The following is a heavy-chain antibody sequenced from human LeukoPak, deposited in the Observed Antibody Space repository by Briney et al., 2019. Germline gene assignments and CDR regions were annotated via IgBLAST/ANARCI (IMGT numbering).Heavy chain of an antibody. Sequence: PGGSLRLSCAASRFTFSSYSMNWVRQAPGKGLEWVSYISSSSSTIYYADSVKGRFTISRDNAKNSLYLQMNSLRAEDTAVYYCARVSTTVSRYYYYMDVWGKGTTVTASS. J-gene: IGHJ6*03. V-gene: IGHV3-48*01. CDR2: ISSSSSTI. D-gene: IGHD4-17*01. CDR1: RFTFSSYS. CDR3: ARVSTTVSRYYYYMDV.